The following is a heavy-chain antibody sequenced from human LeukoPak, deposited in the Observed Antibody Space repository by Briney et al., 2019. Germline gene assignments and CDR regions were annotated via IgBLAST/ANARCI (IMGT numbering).Heavy chain of an antibody. CDR3: ARHPPVQKGEDWFGP. V-gene: IGHV4-39*01. Sequence: RSSETLSLTCTVSGGSISSSSYYWGWISQPPGKGLEWIGSIYYSGSTYYNPSLKSRVTISVDTSKNQFSLKLSSVTAADTAVYYCARHPPVQKGEDWFGPWGQGTLVTVSS. J-gene: IGHJ5*02. CDR1: GGSISSSSYY. D-gene: IGHD3-16*01. CDR2: IYYSGST.